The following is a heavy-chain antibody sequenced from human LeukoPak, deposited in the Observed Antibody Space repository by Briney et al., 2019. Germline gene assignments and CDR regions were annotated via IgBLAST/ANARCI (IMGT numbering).Heavy chain of an antibody. J-gene: IGHJ6*02. D-gene: IGHD5-18*01. CDR1: SGSISSSSYY. CDR3: ARVRYSYGYYYAMDV. CDR2: IYYSGST. V-gene: IGHV4-39*01. Sequence: SETLSLTCTVSSGSISSSSYYWGWIRQPPGEGLEWIGNIYYSGSTYYNPSLKSRVTISVDTSKNQSSLNLSSVTAADSALYYCARVRYSYGYYYAMDVWGQGTTVTVSS.